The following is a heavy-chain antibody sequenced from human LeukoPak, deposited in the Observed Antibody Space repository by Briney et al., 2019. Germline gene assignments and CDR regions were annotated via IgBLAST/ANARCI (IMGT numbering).Heavy chain of an antibody. Sequence: PSETLSLTCAVYGGSFSGYYWSWIRQPPGKGLEWIGEINHSGSTNYNPSLKSRVTISVDTSKNQFSLKLSSVTAADTAVYYCARGAWHYDSSGYYYFDYWGQGTLVTVSS. CDR1: GGSFSGYY. CDR3: ARGAWHYDSSGYYYFDY. CDR2: INHSGST. J-gene: IGHJ4*02. D-gene: IGHD3-22*01. V-gene: IGHV4-34*01.